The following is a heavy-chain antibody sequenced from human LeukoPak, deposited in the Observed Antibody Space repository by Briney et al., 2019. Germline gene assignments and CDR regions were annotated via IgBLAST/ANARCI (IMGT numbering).Heavy chain of an antibody. J-gene: IGHJ3*02. Sequence: GGSLRLSCAASGFTFSSYGMHWVRQAPGKGLEWVSVIYSGGSTYYADSVKGRFTISRDNSKNTLYLQMNSLRAEDTAVYYCARGGGSFVTIAAFDSWGQGTMVTVSS. D-gene: IGHD3-10*01. CDR1: GFTFSSYG. CDR3: ARGGGSFVTIAAFDS. CDR2: IYSGGST. V-gene: IGHV3-66*01.